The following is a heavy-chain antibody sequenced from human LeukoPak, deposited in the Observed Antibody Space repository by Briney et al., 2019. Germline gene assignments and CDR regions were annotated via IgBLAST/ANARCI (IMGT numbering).Heavy chain of an antibody. Sequence: GGSLRLSCAASGFTFSSYSMNWVRQAPGKGLEWVSSISSSSSYIYYADSVKGRFTISRDNAKNSLYLQMNSLRAEDTAVYYCARVEDYYDSRGPFGYWGQGTLVTVSS. J-gene: IGHJ4*02. CDR2: ISSSSSYI. CDR1: GFTFSSYS. D-gene: IGHD3-22*01. V-gene: IGHV3-21*01. CDR3: ARVEDYYDSRGPFGY.